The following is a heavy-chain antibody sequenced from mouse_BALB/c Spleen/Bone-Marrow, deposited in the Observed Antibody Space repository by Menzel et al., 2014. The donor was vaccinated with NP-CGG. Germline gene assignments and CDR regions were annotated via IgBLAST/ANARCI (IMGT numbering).Heavy chain of an antibody. CDR3: ARCGYYGFLHY. J-gene: IGHJ2*01. D-gene: IGHD1-1*01. V-gene: IGHV4-1*02. Sequence: EVKLVESGGGLVQPGGSLKLSCAASGFDFSRYWMSWVRQAPGKGLEWIGEINPDSSTINYTPSLKDEFIISRDNAKNTLALQMSRVRSEDAGLYYCARCGYYGFLHYWGQGTTLTVSS. CDR1: GFDFSRYW. CDR2: INPDSSTI.